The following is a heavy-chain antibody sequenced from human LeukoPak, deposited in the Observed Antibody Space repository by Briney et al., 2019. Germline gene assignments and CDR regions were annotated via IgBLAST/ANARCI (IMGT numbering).Heavy chain of an antibody. Sequence: ASVKVSCKASGYTFTDYYMHWVRQAPGQGLGWMGWINPNSGGTSYAQNSQGRVTMTRDTSISTAYMELSRLRSDDTAIYYCARDLEVWGQGTLVAVSS. CDR2: INPNSGGT. J-gene: IGHJ4*02. CDR1: GYTFTDYY. V-gene: IGHV1-2*02. CDR3: ARDLEV.